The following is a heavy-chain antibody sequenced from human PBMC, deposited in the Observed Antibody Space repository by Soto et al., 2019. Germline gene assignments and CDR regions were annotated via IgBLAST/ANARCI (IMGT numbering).Heavy chain of an antibody. CDR2: ISSASHTI. J-gene: IGHJ4*02. CDR1: GFAFSNYY. V-gene: IGHV3-48*02. D-gene: IGHD3-3*01. Sequence: GSLRLSCAASGFAFSNYYMNWVRQAPGKGLEWVSYISSASHTIYYADSVRGRFTISRDNAKDSLFLQMNSLRDEDTAMYYCARLGHTWGQGTLVTVSS. CDR3: ARLGHT.